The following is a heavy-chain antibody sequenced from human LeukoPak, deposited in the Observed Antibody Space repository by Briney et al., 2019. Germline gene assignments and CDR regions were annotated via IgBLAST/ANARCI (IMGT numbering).Heavy chain of an antibody. Sequence: GGSLRLSCVASGFTFGNTWMSWVRQAPGRGLEWVASIKQDGSEKYYVDSVKGRFTISRDNAKNSLYLQMNSLRAEDTAVYYCARDRTFASWGQGTLVTVSS. CDR1: GFTFGNTW. V-gene: IGHV3-7*01. CDR2: IKQDGSEK. J-gene: IGHJ4*02. D-gene: IGHD3-16*01. CDR3: ARDRTFAS.